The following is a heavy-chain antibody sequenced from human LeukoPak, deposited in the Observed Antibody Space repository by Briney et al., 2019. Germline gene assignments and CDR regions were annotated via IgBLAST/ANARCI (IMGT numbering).Heavy chain of an antibody. J-gene: IGHJ3*02. CDR2: ISWNSGSI. CDR1: GFTFDDYA. CDR3: AKDIYDSSGYYYYYAFDI. V-gene: IGHV3-9*01. Sequence: GGFLRLSCAASGFTFDDYAMHWVRQAPGKGLEWVSGISWNSGSIGYADSVKGRFTISRDNAKNSLYLQMNSLRAEDTALYYCAKDIYDSSGYYYYYAFDIWGQGTMVTVSS. D-gene: IGHD3-22*01.